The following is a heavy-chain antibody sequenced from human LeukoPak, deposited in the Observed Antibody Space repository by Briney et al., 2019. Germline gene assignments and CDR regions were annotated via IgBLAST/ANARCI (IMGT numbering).Heavy chain of an antibody. V-gene: IGHV4-59*01. CDR3: AKRERGRFLDAFGF. D-gene: IGHD3-16*01. CDR1: GGSISSYY. J-gene: IGHJ3*01. CDR2: IYYSGST. Sequence: SETLSLTCTVSGGSISSYYWSWIRQPPGKGLEWIGYIYYSGSTNFNPSLKSRVTISVDTSKNQFSLKLSSVTAAATAVYYCAKRERGRFLDAFGFWGQGKNVTGFS.